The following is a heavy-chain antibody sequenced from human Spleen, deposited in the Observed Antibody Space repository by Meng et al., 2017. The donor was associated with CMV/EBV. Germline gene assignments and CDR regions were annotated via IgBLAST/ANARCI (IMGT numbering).Heavy chain of an antibody. D-gene: IGHD6-19*01. Sequence: GESLKISCAASGFTFNDYSMNWVRQAPGKGLEFVSSISSSSNYLYYADSVKGRFTISRDNAKNSLYLQMNSLRAEDTAVYYCARMTHESGWYYFDYWGQGTLVTVSS. J-gene: IGHJ4*02. CDR2: ISSSSNYL. V-gene: IGHV3-21*06. CDR3: ARMTHESGWYYFDY. CDR1: GFTFNDYS.